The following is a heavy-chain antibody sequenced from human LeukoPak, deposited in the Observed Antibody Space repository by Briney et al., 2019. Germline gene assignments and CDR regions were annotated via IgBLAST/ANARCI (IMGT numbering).Heavy chain of an antibody. D-gene: IGHD2-2*01. Sequence: GGSLRLSCAASGFTFSDYYMSWIRQAPGKGLEWVSSISSSSSYIYYADSVKGRFAISRDNAKNSLYLQMNSLRAEDTAVYYCASEEVVVVPAAGYYFDYWGQGTLVTVSS. CDR3: ASEEVVVVPAAGYYFDY. CDR1: GFTFSDYY. CDR2: ISSSSSYI. J-gene: IGHJ4*02. V-gene: IGHV3-11*06.